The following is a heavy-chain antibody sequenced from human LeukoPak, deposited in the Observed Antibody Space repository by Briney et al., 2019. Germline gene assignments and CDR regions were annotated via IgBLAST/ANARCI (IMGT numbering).Heavy chain of an antibody. CDR3: ARGTTIAAAGDY. V-gene: IGHV1-2*02. J-gene: IGHJ4*02. CDR1: GYTFTGYY. D-gene: IGHD6-13*01. CDR2: INPNSGGT. Sequence: GASVKVSCKASGYTFTGYYMHWVRQAPGQGLGWMGWINPNSGGTNYAQKFQGRVTMTRDTSISAAYMELSRLRSDDTAVYYCARGTTIAAAGDYWGQGTLVTVSS.